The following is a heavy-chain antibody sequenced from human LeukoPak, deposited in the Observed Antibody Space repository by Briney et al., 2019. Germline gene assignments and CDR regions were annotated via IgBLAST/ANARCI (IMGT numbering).Heavy chain of an antibody. V-gene: IGHV3-11*04. J-gene: IGHJ4*02. CDR1: GFAFSDYY. CDR3: ARDWRASPRNDY. Sequence: GGSLRLSCAASGFAFSDYYMSWIRQAPGKGLEWVSYISSSGSTIYYADSVKGRFTISRDNAKNSLVLQMNSLRAEDTAVYYCARDWRASPRNDYWGQGTLVTVSS. CDR2: ISSSGSTI.